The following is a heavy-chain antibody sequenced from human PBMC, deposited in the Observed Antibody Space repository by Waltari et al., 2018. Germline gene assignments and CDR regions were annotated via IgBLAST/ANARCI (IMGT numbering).Heavy chain of an antibody. CDR2: IMPILGTA. CDR1: GGTFSSYA. CDR3: AREVDRLQYHGMDV. D-gene: IGHD4-4*01. Sequence: QVQLVQSGAEVKKPGSSVKVSCKASGGTFSSYAISWVRQAPGQGLEWMGGIMPILGTANYAQKVQGRVTMTADESTSTAYMELSSLRSEDTAVYYCAREVDRLQYHGMDVWGQGTTVTVSS. J-gene: IGHJ6*02. V-gene: IGHV1-69*01.